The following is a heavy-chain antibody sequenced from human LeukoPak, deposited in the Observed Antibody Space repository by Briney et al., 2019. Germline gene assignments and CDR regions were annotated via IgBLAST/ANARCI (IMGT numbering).Heavy chain of an antibody. J-gene: IGHJ4*02. D-gene: IGHD2-21*02. V-gene: IGHV1-69*04. CDR1: GGTFSSYA. Sequence: SVTVSCKGSGGTFSSYAIRRVRQAHGQGLGRVGRDIPILGRANYAQKFQGRVTITANNNTSTAYIEQSSMRSDDTAVYYCGSEEDCGGDCGYYFDYWGQGTLVTASS. CDR2: DIPILGRA. CDR3: GSEEDCGGDCGYYFDY.